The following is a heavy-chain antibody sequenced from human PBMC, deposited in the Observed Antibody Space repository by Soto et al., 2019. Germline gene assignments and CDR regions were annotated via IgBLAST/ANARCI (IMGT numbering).Heavy chain of an antibody. CDR2: IERNGLTT. D-gene: IGHD1-20*01. J-gene: IGHJ3*01. CDR3: ARPITVEGGGFDL. Sequence: GGSLRLSCGASCRTCSDYGMRWVRQGPGKGLVWVARIERNGLTTRYADSVKGRFTISRNNARNTVYLEMNGLRVEDTAMYYCARPITVEGGGFDLWGQGTMVTV. V-gene: IGHV3-74*01. CDR1: CRTCSDYG.